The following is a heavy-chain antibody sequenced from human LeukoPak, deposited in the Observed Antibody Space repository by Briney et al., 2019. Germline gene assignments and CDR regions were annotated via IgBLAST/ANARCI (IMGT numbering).Heavy chain of an antibody. CDR1: GYTFTSYH. CDR3: ATAGRRLFGVLIPLSFDY. D-gene: IGHD3-3*01. V-gene: IGHV1-46*01. CDR2: INPSGGTT. Sequence: ASVKVSCKASGYTFTSYHMHWVRQAPGQGLEWMGIINPSGGTTTYAQKFQGRLTMTRDMSTSTVYMELSSLRSEDTALYYCATAGRRLFGVLIPLSFDYWGQGTLVTVSS. J-gene: IGHJ4*02.